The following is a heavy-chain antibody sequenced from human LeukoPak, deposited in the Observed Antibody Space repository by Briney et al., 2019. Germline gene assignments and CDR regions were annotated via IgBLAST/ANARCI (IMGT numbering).Heavy chain of an antibody. D-gene: IGHD3-22*01. CDR2: INPNSGGT. CDR3: ARTYYYDSSGPMGDY. J-gene: IGHJ4*02. V-gene: IGHV1-2*02. CDR1: GYTFTGYY. Sequence: ASVKVSCKASGYTFTGYYMHWVRQAPGQGLEWMGWINPNSGGTNCAQKFQGRVTMTRDTSISTAYMELSRLRSDDTAVYYCARTYYYDSSGPMGDYWGQGTLVTVSS.